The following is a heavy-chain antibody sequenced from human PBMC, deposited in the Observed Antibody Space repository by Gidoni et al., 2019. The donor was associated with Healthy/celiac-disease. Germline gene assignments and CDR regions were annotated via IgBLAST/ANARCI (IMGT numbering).Heavy chain of an antibody. D-gene: IGHD6-13*01. J-gene: IGHJ4*02. CDR3: ARQEGHVFMWQQLGNFDY. Sequence: QLQLQESGTGLVKPSETLSLTCTVSGGSISSSSYYLGWLRQPPGKGLEWIGSIYYSGSTSYNPSLKSRVTISVDTSKNQFSLKLSSVTAADTAVYYCARQEGHVFMWQQLGNFDYWGQGTLVTVSS. CDR2: IYYSGST. CDR1: GGSISSSSYY. V-gene: IGHV4-39*01.